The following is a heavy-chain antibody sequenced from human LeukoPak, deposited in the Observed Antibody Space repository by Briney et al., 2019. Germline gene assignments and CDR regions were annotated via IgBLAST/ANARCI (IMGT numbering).Heavy chain of an antibody. Sequence: SETLSLTCTVPGGSISAYYWSWIRQPPGKGLEWIGDVFYTGATNCNPSLESRVTISVDTSKNQFSLNLTSVTAADAAVYYCARLTRHYFVFWGRGTPVAVSS. J-gene: IGHJ4*02. V-gene: IGHV4-59*08. CDR1: GGSISAYY. CDR3: ARLTRHYFVF. CDR2: VFYTGAT.